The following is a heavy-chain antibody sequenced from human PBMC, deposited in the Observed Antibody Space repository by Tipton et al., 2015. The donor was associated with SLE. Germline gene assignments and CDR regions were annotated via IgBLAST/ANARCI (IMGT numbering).Heavy chain of an antibody. D-gene: IGHD3-3*01. CDR1: GGSFNGYF. CDR3: ARGGYDFWSGYSHFDY. CDR2: IIHSGVT. J-gene: IGHJ4*02. V-gene: IGHV4-34*01. Sequence: LVKPSETLSLTCAVYGGSFNGYFWTWIRQPPGKGLEWIAEIIHSGVTNYNPSLRSRVTISVDTSKNQFSLKLSSVTAADTAVYYCARGGYDFWSGYSHFDYWGQGTLVTVSS.